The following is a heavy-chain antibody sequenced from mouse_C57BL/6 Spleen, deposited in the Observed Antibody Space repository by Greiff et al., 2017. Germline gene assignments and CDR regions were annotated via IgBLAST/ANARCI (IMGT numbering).Heavy chain of an antibody. CDR1: GYSITSGYY. D-gene: IGHD2-10*02. CDR3: ARAGYGNYYFDY. V-gene: IGHV3-6*01. Sequence: DVQLQESGPGLVKPSQSLSLTCSVTGYSITSGYYWNWIRQFPGNKLEWMGYISYDGSNNYNPSLKNRISITRDTSKNQFFLKLNSVTTEDTATYYCARAGYGNYYFDYWGQGTTLTVSS. J-gene: IGHJ2*01. CDR2: ISYDGSN.